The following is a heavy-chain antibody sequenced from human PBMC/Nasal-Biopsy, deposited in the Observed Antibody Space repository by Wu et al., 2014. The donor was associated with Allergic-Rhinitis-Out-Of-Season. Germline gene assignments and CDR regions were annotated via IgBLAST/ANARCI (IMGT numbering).Heavy chain of an antibody. J-gene: IGHJ1*01. CDR2: IDTDGTTT. CDR3: ARDVAGAAGH. D-gene: IGHD6-19*01. V-gene: IGHV3-74*01. Sequence: SCAASGFTVSSTFMSWVRQAPGKGLEWVSRIDTDGTTTDYADSVKGRFTISRDNAKNTLYLQMNSLTADDTAVYYCARDVAGAAGHWGPGPLVTVSS. CDR1: GFTVSSTF.